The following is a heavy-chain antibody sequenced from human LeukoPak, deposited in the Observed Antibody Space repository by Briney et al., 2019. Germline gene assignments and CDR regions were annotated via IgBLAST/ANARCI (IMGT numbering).Heavy chain of an antibody. J-gene: IGHJ4*02. V-gene: IGHV3-21*01. D-gene: IGHD3-16*01. CDR1: GFTSSRYS. CDR2: MSVSSGLI. Sequence: PGGSLRLSCAASGFTSSRYSMNWVRQAPGKGLEWVSSMSVSSGLIYYADSVKGRFTVSRDNAKNSLYLQMNSLGADDTAVYYCAREFEGSASGAGYWGRGTLVTVSS. CDR3: AREFEGSASGAGY.